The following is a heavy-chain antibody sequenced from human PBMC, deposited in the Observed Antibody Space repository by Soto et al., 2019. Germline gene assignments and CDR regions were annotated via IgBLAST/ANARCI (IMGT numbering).Heavy chain of an antibody. CDR3: ARSDLSGYYDFNDNWFDP. D-gene: IGHD3-3*01. Sequence: ASVKVSCKASGYTFTSYAMHWVRQAPGQRLEWMGWINAGNGNTKYSQKFQGRVTITRDTSASTAYMELSSLRSEDTAVYYCARSDLSGYYDFNDNWFDPWGQGTLVTVSS. J-gene: IGHJ5*02. CDR2: INAGNGNT. V-gene: IGHV1-3*01. CDR1: GYTFTSYA.